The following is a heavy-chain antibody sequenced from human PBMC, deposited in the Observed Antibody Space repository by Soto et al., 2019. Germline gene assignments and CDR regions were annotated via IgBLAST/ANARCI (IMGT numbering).Heavy chain of an antibody. Sequence: QVQLVQSGAEVKKPGSSVKVSCKASGGTFSSYTISWVRQAPGQGLEWMGRIIPILGIANYAQKFQGRVXIXAXXSTSTAYMELSRLRSEDPAVYYCAGSKYSSAPRAYWGQGTLVPVSS. J-gene: IGHJ4*02. CDR3: AGSKYSSAPRAY. CDR2: IIPILGIA. V-gene: IGHV1-69*02. CDR1: GGTFSSYT. D-gene: IGHD6-19*01.